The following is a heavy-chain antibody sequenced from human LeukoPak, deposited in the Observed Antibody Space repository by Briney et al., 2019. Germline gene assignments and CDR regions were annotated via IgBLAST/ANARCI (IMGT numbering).Heavy chain of an antibody. J-gene: IGHJ3*02. V-gene: IGHV4-30-4*01. Sequence: PSQTLSLTCTVSGGSISSGDYYWSWIRQPPGKGLEWIGYIYYSGSTYYNPSLKSRVTISVDTSKNQFSLKLSSVTAADTAVYYCARDRVASLGSGYDHPIWGQGTMVTVSS. CDR3: ARDRVASLGSGYDHPI. CDR1: GGSISSGDYY. D-gene: IGHD5-12*01. CDR2: IYYSGST.